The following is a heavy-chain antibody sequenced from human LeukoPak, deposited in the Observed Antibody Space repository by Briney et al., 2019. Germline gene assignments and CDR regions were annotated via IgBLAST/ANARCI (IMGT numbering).Heavy chain of an antibody. D-gene: IGHD1-26*01. CDR2: INPNSGDT. CDR1: GYTFSGNY. V-gene: IGHV1-2*02. J-gene: IGHJ4*02. Sequence: KPGASARVSCRASGYTFSGNYIHWVRQAPGQGLEWMGWINPNSGDTSYTQKFQGRVTMTRDTSISTAYMDLSRLRSDDTAVYYCATPSGGLRYWGQGTLVTVSS. CDR3: ATPSGGLRY.